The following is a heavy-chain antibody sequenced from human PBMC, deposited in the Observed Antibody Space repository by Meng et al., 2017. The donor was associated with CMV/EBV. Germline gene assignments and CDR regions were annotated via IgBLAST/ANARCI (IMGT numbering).Heavy chain of an antibody. Sequence: SLKISCTASGFTFDYHALRWVRQAAGKGLEWVAGISWNSVSIGYADSVKGRFIISRDDAKSSLYLQMNSLRTEDTAMYFCAKLQGSKDYWGQGTLVTVSS. CDR3: AKLQGSKDY. V-gene: IGHV3-9*01. CDR1: GFTFDYHA. J-gene: IGHJ4*02. CDR2: ISWNSVSI.